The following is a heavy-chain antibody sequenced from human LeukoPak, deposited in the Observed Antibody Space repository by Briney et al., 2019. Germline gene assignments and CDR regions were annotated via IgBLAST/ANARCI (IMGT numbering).Heavy chain of an antibody. CDR3: ARERTTVVTLDYYYGMDV. J-gene: IGHJ6*02. CDR1: GYTFTGYY. CDR2: INPNSGGT. Sequence: AASVKVSCKASGYTFTGYYIHWVRQAPGQGLEWMGWINPNSGGTKYAQKFQGRLTMTRDTSISTANMELSRLRSDDTAVYYCARERTTVVTLDYYYGMDVWGQGTTVTVSS. D-gene: IGHD4-23*01. V-gene: IGHV1-2*02.